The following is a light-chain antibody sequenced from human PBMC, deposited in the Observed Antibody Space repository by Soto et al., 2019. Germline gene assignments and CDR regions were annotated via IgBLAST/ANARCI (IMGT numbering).Light chain of an antibody. CDR1: QSFRGL. V-gene: IGKV3-11*01. CDR2: DAY. Sequence: EVVLTQSPVTLSFSPGERATLSCRASQSFRGLLAWYQQKPGQAPRLLIYDAYNRATGIPPRFSGSGSGTDFTLTISSLEPEDSAVYYCRQRHMWPITFGQGTRLEIK. J-gene: IGKJ5*01. CDR3: RQRHMWPIT.